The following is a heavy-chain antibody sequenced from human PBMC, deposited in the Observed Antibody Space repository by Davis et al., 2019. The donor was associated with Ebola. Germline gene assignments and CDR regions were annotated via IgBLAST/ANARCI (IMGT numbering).Heavy chain of an antibody. CDR1: GGSFSGYY. J-gene: IGHJ5*02. CDR2: INHSGST. V-gene: IGHV4-34*01. D-gene: IGHD2-2*01. Sequence: SETLSLTCAVYGGSFSGYYWSWIRQPPGKWLEWIGEINHSGSTNYNPSLKSRVTIPVDTSKNQFSLKVSSVTAADTAVYYCARGALVVPAATKYNWFDPWGQGTLVTVSS. CDR3: ARGALVVPAATKYNWFDP.